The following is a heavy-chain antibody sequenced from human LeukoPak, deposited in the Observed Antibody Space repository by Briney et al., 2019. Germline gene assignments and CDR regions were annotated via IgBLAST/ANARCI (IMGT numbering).Heavy chain of an antibody. V-gene: IGHV4-61*02. CDR3: ARPTTIDAFDI. J-gene: IGHJ3*02. CDR1: GGSISSGSYY. D-gene: IGHD3-9*01. Sequence: TLSLTRTVSGGSISSGSYYWSWIRQPAGKGLEWIGRIYTSGSTNYNPSLKSRVTISVDTSKNQFSLKLSSVTAADTAVYYCARPTTIDAFDIWGQGTMVTVSS. CDR2: IYTSGST.